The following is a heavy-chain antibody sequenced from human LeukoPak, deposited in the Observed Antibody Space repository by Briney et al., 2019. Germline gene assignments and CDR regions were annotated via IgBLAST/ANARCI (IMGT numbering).Heavy chain of an antibody. CDR1: GYTFTSYY. J-gene: IGHJ3*02. CDR2: ISAYNGNT. V-gene: IGHV1-18*04. CDR3: ATRRLRAAFDI. D-gene: IGHD4-17*01. Sequence: GASVKVSCEASGYTFTSYYMHWVRQAPGQGLEWMGWISAYNGNTNYAQKLQGRVTMTTDTSTSTAYMELRSLRSDDTAVYYCATRRLRAAFDIWGQGTMVTVSS.